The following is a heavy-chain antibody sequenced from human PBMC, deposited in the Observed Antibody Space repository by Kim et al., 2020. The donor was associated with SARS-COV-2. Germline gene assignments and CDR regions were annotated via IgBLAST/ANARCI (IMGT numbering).Heavy chain of an antibody. CDR3: ANDPITIFGVVITGGGNY. Sequence: KGRFTISRDNAKNTLYLQMNSLRAEDTAVYYCANDPITIFGVVITGGGNYWGQGTLVTVSS. V-gene: IGHV3-23*01. D-gene: IGHD3-3*01. J-gene: IGHJ4*02.